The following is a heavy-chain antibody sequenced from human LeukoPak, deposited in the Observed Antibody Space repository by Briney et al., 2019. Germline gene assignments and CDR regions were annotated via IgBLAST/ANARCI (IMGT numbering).Heavy chain of an antibody. CDR2: VDPEDGET. Sequence: ATVKISCKVSGYTFTDYYMHWVQQAPGKGLEWMGLVDPEDGETIYAEKFQGSVTITADTSTYTAYMELSSLRSEDTAVYYCATDLGLELRYWGQGTLVTVSS. J-gene: IGHJ4*02. CDR1: GYTFTDYY. D-gene: IGHD1-7*01. V-gene: IGHV1-69-2*01. CDR3: ATDLGLELRY.